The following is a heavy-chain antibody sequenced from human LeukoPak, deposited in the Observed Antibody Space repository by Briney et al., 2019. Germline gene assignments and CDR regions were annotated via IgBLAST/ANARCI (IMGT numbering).Heavy chain of an antibody. CDR2: IWYDGSNK. Sequence: GGSLRLSCAASGFTFSSYAMHWVRQAPGKGLEWVAVIWYDGSNKYFADSVKGRFTISRDNSKNTLYLQMNSLRTEDTALYYCAKANPWGYFDYWGQGTLVTVSS. V-gene: IGHV3-30*02. CDR3: AKANPWGYFDY. J-gene: IGHJ4*02. CDR1: GFTFSSYA. D-gene: IGHD7-27*01.